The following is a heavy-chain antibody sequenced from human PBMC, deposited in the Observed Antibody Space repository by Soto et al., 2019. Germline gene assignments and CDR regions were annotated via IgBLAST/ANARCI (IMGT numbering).Heavy chain of an antibody. Sequence: GASVKVSCMASGYTFTKFHLHCVRQAPGQGLEWMRMIDPRGGVTRDAQRFQGRTTMTSDTSTSSVYMELRGLTSEYTAVYYCARDAIGHYNYENIGYYFDHWG. V-gene: IGHV1-46*01. CDR2: IDPRGGVT. CDR1: GYTFTKFH. D-gene: IGHD3-16*01. J-gene: IGHJ4*01. CDR3: ARDAIGHYNYENIGYYFDH.